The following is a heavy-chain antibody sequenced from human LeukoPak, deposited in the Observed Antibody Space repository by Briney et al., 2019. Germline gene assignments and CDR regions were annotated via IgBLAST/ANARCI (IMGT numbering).Heavy chain of an antibody. Sequence: GGSLRLSCAASGFTFSSSAMSWVRQAPGKGLEWVSTIGGGGYSTYYADSVKGRFTISRDNSKNTLFLQMNSLRAEDTAIYYCAKGSVSMAGTPGDVWGQGTTVTVSS. CDR2: IGGGGYST. J-gene: IGHJ6*02. V-gene: IGHV3-23*01. CDR1: GFTFSSSA. D-gene: IGHD6-19*01. CDR3: AKGSVSMAGTPGDV.